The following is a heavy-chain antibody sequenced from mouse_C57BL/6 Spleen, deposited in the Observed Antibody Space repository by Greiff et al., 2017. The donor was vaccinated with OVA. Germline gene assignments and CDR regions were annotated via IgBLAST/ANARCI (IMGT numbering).Heavy chain of an antibody. CDR3: ARTRGYFDV. V-gene: IGHV1-26*01. CDR2: INPNNGGT. Sequence: VQLQQSGPELVKPGASVKISCKASGYTFTDYYMNWVKQSHGKSLEWIGDINPNNGGTSYNQKFKGKATLTVDKSSSTAYMELRSLTSEDSAVYYCARTRGYFDVWGKGTTVTVSS. CDR1: GYTFTDYY. J-gene: IGHJ1*03.